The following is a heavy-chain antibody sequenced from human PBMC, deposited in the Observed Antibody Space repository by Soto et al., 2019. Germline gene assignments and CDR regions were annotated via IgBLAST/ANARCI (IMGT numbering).Heavy chain of an antibody. V-gene: IGHV1-8*01. CDR3: AKVSRKGSAIDLDY. CDR1: GYTFSNYD. J-gene: IGHJ4*02. CDR2: VNPNNGDT. D-gene: IGHD3-10*01. Sequence: QLQLVQSGAELKKPEASVKVSCKASGYTFSNYDMNWVRQATGQGPEWIGWVNPNNGDTGYAQKFQGRVTLTTDISTTTAYMELTSLRSEDTAIYYCAKVSRKGSAIDLDYWGQGTLITVSS.